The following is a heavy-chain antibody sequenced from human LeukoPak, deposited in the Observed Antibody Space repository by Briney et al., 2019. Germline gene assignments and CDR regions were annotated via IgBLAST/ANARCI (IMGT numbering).Heavy chain of an antibody. CDR3: ATSSVTSRD. J-gene: IGHJ4*02. D-gene: IGHD4-17*01. V-gene: IGHV3-74*03. CDR2: IYSDVRRI. CDR1: GFTFSDYW. Sequence: GGSLRLSCAASGFTFSDYWMHWVRQAPGKGLEWVARIYSDVRRIKYADSVKGRFTISRDNAKNTLYLQMNALRVEDTAVYYCATSSVTSRDWGQGTLVTVSS.